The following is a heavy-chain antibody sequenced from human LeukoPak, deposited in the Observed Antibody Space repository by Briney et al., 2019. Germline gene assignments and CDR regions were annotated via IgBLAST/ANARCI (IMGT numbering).Heavy chain of an antibody. J-gene: IGHJ4*02. CDR2: ISSSSSYT. D-gene: IGHD2-15*01. CDR3: ARPSRWLGRYFDY. CDR1: GFTFSDYY. Sequence: GGSLRLSCAASGFTFSDYYMSWIRQAPGKGLEWVSYISSSSSYTNYADSVKGRFTISRDNAKNSLYLQMNSLRAEDTAVYYCARPSRWLGRYFDYWGQGTLVTVSS. V-gene: IGHV3-11*03.